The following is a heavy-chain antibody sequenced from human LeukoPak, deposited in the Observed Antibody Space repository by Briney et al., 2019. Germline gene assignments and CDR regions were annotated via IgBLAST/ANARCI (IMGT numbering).Heavy chain of an antibody. V-gene: IGHV4-34*01. CDR2: INHSGST. CDR1: GGSFSGYY. J-gene: IGHJ4*02. D-gene: IGHD5-18*01. CDR3: ARVGSYPRHGMDY. Sequence: SETLSLTCAVYGGSFSGYYWSWIRQPPGKGLEWIGEINHSGSTNYNPSLKSRVTISVDTSKNQFSLKLSSVTAADTAVYYCARVGSYPRHGMDYWGQGTLVTVPS.